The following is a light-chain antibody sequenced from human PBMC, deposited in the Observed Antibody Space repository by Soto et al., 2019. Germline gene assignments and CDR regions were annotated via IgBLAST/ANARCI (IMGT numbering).Light chain of an antibody. V-gene: IGKV3-20*01. J-gene: IGKJ4*01. CDR3: QQYDKSVLT. Sequence: EIVLTQSPGTLSLSPGERATLSCRASKSVSSSYLAWYQQKAGQAPRLLIYAASRRATGIPDRFSGSGSGKDFTLTISRLEPEDSALYYCQQYDKSVLTFGGGTKVEIK. CDR1: KSVSSSY. CDR2: AAS.